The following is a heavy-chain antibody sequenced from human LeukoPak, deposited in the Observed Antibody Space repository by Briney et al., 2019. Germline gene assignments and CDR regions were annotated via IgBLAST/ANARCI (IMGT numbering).Heavy chain of an antibody. D-gene: IGHD2-2*01. CDR3: ARGGYCSSSICYSLNAFDI. Sequence: PGRSLRLSCAASGFSFSDHGMHWVRQAPGKGLEWVAVMSYDGSNKDYADSVKGRVTISRDNAKNSLYLQMNSLRAEDTAVYYCARGGYCSSSICYSLNAFDIWGQGTMFTVSS. V-gene: IGHV3-30*03. CDR1: GFSFSDHG. CDR2: MSYDGSNK. J-gene: IGHJ3*02.